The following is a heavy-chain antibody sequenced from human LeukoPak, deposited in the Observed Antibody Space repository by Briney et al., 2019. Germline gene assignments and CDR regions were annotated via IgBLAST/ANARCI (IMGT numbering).Heavy chain of an antibody. CDR2: IKQDGSEK. CDR1: GFTVSSNY. J-gene: IGHJ6*04. CDR3: ARANKGIVVYYYYYGMDV. Sequence: GGSLRLSCAASGFTVSSNYMSWVRQAPGKGLEWVANIKQDGSEKYYVDSVKGRFTISRDNAKTSLYLQMNSLRAEDTAVYYCARANKGIVVYYYYYGMDVWGKGTTVTVSS. D-gene: IGHD6-19*01. V-gene: IGHV3-7*03.